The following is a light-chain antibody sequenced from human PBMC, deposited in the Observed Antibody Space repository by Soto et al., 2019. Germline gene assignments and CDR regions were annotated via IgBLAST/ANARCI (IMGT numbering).Light chain of an antibody. V-gene: IGKV1-39*01. CDR1: QSISSY. CDR2: AAS. CDR3: QQSYSTPGMYT. Sequence: DIQMTQSPSSLSASVGDRVTITCRASQSISSYLNWYQQKPGKAPKLLIYAASSLQSGVPSRFSGSRSGTDFTLTISSLQPEDFATYYCQQSYSTPGMYTFGQGTKLEIK. J-gene: IGKJ2*01.